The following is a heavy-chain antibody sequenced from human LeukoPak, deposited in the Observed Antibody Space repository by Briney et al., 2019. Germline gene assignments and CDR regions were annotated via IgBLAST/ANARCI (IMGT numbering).Heavy chain of an antibody. Sequence: GGSLRLSCAASEFTFSSYAMHWVRQTPGRGLEHVSAISSNGGSTYYADSVRGRFTISRDNSKKTLYLQMASLRAEDMAVYYCARGKGSGWFWGDGFDIWGQGIMVTVSS. D-gene: IGHD6-19*01. CDR2: ISSNGGST. J-gene: IGHJ3*02. V-gene: IGHV3-64*02. CDR1: EFTFSSYA. CDR3: ARGKGSGWFWGDGFDI.